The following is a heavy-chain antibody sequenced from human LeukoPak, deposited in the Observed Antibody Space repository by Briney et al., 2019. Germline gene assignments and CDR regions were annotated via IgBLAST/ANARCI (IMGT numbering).Heavy chain of an antibody. Sequence: ASVKVSCKASGYTFTSYYMHWVRQAPGQGLEWMGIINPSGGSTSYAQKFQGRVTMTRDMSTSTVYMELSSLRSEDTAVYYCAKVANYYDSSWAFDIWGQGTMVTVSS. CDR2: INPSGGST. V-gene: IGHV1-46*01. CDR1: GYTFTSYY. J-gene: IGHJ3*02. D-gene: IGHD3-22*01. CDR3: AKVANYYDSSWAFDI.